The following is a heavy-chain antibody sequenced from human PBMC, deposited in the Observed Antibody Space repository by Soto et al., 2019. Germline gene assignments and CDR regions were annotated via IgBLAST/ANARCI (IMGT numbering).Heavy chain of an antibody. Sequence: GGSLRLSCAASGFTFSSYWMHWVRQAPGKGLVWVSRINSDGSSTSYADSVKGRFTISRDNAKNTLYLQMNSLRAEDTAVYYCARDTVTVAYYYYYYMDVWGKGTTVTVSS. D-gene: IGHD4-17*01. CDR2: INSDGSST. CDR3: ARDTVTVAYYYYYYMDV. V-gene: IGHV3-74*01. J-gene: IGHJ6*03. CDR1: GFTFSSYW.